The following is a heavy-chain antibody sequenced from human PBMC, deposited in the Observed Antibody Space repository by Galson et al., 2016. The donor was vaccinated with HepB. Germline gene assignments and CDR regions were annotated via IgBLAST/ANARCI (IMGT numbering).Heavy chain of an antibody. J-gene: IGHJ4*02. V-gene: IGHV3-30*04. CDR3: ARVIGGTVDALGT. CDR1: GFTFSRIA. Sequence: SLRLSCAASGFTFSRIAMHWVRQAPGKGLKWVAVISYDGGSNYYADSVKGRFTIYRDNSKTTLYLQMNSLRAEDSAVYYCARVIGGTVDALGTWGQGTLVTVSS. CDR2: ISYDGGSN. D-gene: IGHD2-21*01.